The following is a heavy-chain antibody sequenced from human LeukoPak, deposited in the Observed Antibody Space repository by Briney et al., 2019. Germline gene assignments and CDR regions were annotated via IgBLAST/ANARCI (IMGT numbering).Heavy chain of an antibody. CDR1: VFTFTSYS. D-gene: IGHD3-9*01. J-gene: IGHJ4*02. Sequence: GGSLRLSCAASVFTFTSYSMSWVRQAPWKGLEWVSAISGSGGSTYYADSVKGRFTISRDNSKNTLYLQMNSLRAEDTAVYYCAKGEVLRYFDWLPGPYFDYWGQGTLVTVSS. CDR2: ISGSGGST. V-gene: IGHV3-23*01. CDR3: AKGEVLRYFDWLPGPYFDY.